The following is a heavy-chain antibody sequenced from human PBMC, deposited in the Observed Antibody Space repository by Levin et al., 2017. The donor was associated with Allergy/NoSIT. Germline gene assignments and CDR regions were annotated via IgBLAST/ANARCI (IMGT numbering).Heavy chain of an antibody. CDR2: ISSNGDST. D-gene: IGHD2-8*01. J-gene: IGHJ3*01. Sequence: LSLTCAASGFSFSNYAMYWVRPAPGKGLEYVSAISSNGDSTSYADSVRGRFSITRDNSKNTLYLQMGSLRAEDMAVYYCARNSIVLGAFDFWGQGTMVTVSS. V-gene: IGHV3-64*02. CDR3: ARNSIVLGAFDF. CDR1: GFSFSNYA.